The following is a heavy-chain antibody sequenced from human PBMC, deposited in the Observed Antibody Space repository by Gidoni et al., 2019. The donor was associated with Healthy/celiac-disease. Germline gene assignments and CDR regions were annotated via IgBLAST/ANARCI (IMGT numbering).Heavy chain of an antibody. D-gene: IGHD4-17*01. V-gene: IGHV3-66*02. CDR3: ARERLTLYGDYFLD. CDR2: IYSGGST. CDR1: GFPVSSNY. Sequence: EVQLVASGGGLVQPGGSLRLSCAASGFPVSSNYMSWVRQAPGKGLEGVSGIYSGGSTYYADSVKGRFTISRDNSKNTLYLQMNSLRAEDTAVYYCARERLTLYGDYFLDWGQGTLFTVSS. J-gene: IGHJ4*02.